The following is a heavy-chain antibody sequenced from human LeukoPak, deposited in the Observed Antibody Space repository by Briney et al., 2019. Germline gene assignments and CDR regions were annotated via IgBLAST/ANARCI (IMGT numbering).Heavy chain of an antibody. CDR2: INSDGSST. D-gene: IGHD3-22*01. J-gene: IGHJ4*02. Sequence: AGGSLRLSCAASGFTLSSYWMHWVRQVPEKGLVWVSRINSDGSSTSYADSVKGRFTISRDNAKNTLYLEMNSLRAEDTAVYYCARVPYYVSSGYYGPDDYWGQGTLVTVSS. CDR3: ARVPYYVSSGYYGPDDY. CDR1: GFTLSSYW. V-gene: IGHV3-74*01.